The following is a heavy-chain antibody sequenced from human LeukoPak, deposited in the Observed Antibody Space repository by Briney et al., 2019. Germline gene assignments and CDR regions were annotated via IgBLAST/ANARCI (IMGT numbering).Heavy chain of an antibody. CDR3: ARHPFSTPFDY. CDR2: IYYSGDS. D-gene: IGHD2/OR15-2a*01. J-gene: IGHJ4*02. CDR1: GGSTSGFY. Sequence: SETLSLTCSVSGGSTSGFYWSRIRQPPGKGLEWIGYIYYSGDSNSNPSLKSRATMSLDTSKNQFSLRLSSVTAADTAVYYCARHPFSTPFDYWGRGTLVTVSS. V-gene: IGHV4-59*08.